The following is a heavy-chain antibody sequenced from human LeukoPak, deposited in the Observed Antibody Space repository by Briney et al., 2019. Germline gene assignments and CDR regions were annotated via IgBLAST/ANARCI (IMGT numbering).Heavy chain of an antibody. CDR2: ISYSGST. V-gene: IGHV4-39*07. Sequence: SETLSLTCTVSGGSISSSSYFWGWIRQPPGKGLEWIGNISYSGSTYYNPSLKSRVTISVDTSKNQFSLKLSSVTAADTAVYYCARLRNYYGRSAYYNYFFDYWGQGTLVTVSS. CDR1: GGSISSSSYF. J-gene: IGHJ4*02. D-gene: IGHD3-22*01. CDR3: ARLRNYYGRSAYYNYFFDY.